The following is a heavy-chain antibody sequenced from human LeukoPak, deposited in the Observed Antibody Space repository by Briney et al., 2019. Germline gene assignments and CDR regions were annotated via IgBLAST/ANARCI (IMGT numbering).Heavy chain of an antibody. CDR1: GFAFSAYW. CDR3: VRDLVFVWTPGDDFDF. CDR2: INEDATTI. Sequence: GGSLRLSCAASGFAFSAYWMHWVRQAPGKGLEWVAGINEDATTISYADSVKGRFIISRDNTKKSLYLQMNNLSAEDTAVYYCVRDLVFVWTPGDDFDFWGQGTLVIVSS. D-gene: IGHD3-16*01. J-gene: IGHJ4*02. V-gene: IGHV3-74*01.